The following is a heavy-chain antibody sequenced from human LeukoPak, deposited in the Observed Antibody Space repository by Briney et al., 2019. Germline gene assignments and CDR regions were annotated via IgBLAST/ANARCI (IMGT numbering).Heavy chain of an antibody. CDR2: IYYSGST. D-gene: IGHD2-15*01. J-gene: IGHJ4*02. V-gene: IGHV4-31*03. CDR1: GGSISSGGYY. CDR3: ALSAADCSGGSCYRPYFDY. Sequence: ASQTLSLTCTVSGGSISSGGYYWSWIRQHPGKGLEWIGYIYYSGSTYYNPSLKSRVTISVDTSKNQFSLKLSSVTAADTAVYYCALSAADCSGGSCYRPYFDYWGQGTLVTVSS.